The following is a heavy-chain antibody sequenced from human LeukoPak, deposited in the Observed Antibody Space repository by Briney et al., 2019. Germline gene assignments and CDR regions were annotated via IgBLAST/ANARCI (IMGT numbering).Heavy chain of an antibody. Sequence: ASVKVSCKASGYTFTSYGISWVRQAPGQGLEWMGWISAYNGNTNYAQKLQGRVTMTTDTSTSTAYMELRSLRSDDTAVYYFARGRRRYCSSTSCPYAFDIWGQGTMVTVSS. CDR2: ISAYNGNT. CDR1: GYTFTSYG. V-gene: IGHV1-18*01. D-gene: IGHD2-2*01. CDR3: ARGRRRYCSSTSCPYAFDI. J-gene: IGHJ3*02.